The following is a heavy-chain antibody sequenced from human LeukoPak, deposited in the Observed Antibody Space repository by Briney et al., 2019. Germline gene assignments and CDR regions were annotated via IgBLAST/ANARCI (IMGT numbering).Heavy chain of an antibody. CDR3: ARGKGATISYYYYGMDV. Sequence: ASVKVSCKASGYTFTSYDINWVRQATGQGLEWMGWMNPNRGNTGYAQKFQGRVTMTRNTSISTAYMELSSLRSEDTAVYYCARGKGATISYYYYGMDVWGQGTTVTVSS. D-gene: IGHD5-12*01. CDR1: GYTFTSYD. J-gene: IGHJ6*02. V-gene: IGHV1-8*01. CDR2: MNPNRGNT.